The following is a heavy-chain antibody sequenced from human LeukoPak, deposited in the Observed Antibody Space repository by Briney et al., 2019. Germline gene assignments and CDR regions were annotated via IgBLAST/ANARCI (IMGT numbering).Heavy chain of an antibody. CDR1: GFTFSSYA. CDR2: ISGSGGST. J-gene: IGHJ3*02. V-gene: IGHV3-23*01. D-gene: IGHD3-16*02. Sequence: GGSLRLSCAASGFTFSSYAMSWVRQAPGKGLEWVSAISGSGGSTYYADSVKGRFTISRDNSKSTLYLQMNSLRAEDTAVYYCAKTLTRLSGAFDIWGQGTMVTVSS. CDR3: AKTLTRLSGAFDI.